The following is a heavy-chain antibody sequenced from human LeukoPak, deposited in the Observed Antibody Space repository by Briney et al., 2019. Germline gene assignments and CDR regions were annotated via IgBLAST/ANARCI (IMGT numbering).Heavy chain of an antibody. D-gene: IGHD3-9*01. J-gene: IGHJ3*02. CDR3: AKDLLRYFDWASAFDI. CDR2: ISYDGSNK. V-gene: IGHV3-30*18. CDR1: GFTLSSYG. Sequence: GGSLRRSCAASGFTLSSYGMHWVRQAPGKGLEWVAVISYDGSNKHYADSVKGRFTISRDNSKNTLYLQMNSLRAEDTAVYYCAKDLLRYFDWASAFDIWGQGTMVTVSS.